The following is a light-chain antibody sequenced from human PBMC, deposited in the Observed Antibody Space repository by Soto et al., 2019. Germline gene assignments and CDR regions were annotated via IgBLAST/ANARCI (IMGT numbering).Light chain of an antibody. V-gene: IGKV3-11*01. J-gene: IGKJ5*01. CDR1: QSVSSN. CDR2: NAS. CDR3: QRGWT. Sequence: EIVMTQSPATLSLSPGERATLSCRASQSVSSNLAWYQQKPGQPPRLLIYNASSRATGIPARFSGSGSGTDVNHTINFPEYYFIQFYYWQRGWTFGQGTRLEIK.